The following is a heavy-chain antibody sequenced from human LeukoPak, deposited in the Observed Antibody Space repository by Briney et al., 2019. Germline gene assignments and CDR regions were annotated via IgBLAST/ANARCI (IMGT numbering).Heavy chain of an antibody. CDR1: GGTFSSYA. D-gene: IGHD4-11*01. V-gene: IGHV1-69*05. CDR2: IIPIFGTA. Sequence: SVKVSRKASGGTFSSYAISWVRQAPGQGLEWMGGIIPIFGTANYAQKFQGRVTITTDESTSTAYMELSSLRSEDTAVYYCARDLEEATVTTPGNYYYYMDVWGKGTTVTVSS. J-gene: IGHJ6*03. CDR3: ARDLEEATVTTPGNYYYYMDV.